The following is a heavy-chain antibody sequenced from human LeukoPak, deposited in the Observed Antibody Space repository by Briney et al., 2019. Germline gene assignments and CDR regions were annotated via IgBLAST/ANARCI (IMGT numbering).Heavy chain of an antibody. CDR3: ARAYGYVEWEYCYYGMDV. J-gene: IGHJ6*02. CDR2: ISAYNGNT. CDR1: GYTFTSYG. V-gene: IGHV1-18*01. Sequence: GASVKVSCKASGYTFTSYGISWVRQAPGQGLEWMGWISAYNGNTNYAQKLQGRVTMTTDTSTSTAYIELRSLRSDDTAVYYCARAYGYVEWEYCYYGMDVWGQGTTVTVSS. D-gene: IGHD3-3*01.